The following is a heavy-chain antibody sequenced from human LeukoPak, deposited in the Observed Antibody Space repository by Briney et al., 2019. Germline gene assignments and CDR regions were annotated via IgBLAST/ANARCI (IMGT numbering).Heavy chain of an antibody. Sequence: SETLSLTCTVSGGSISSYYRSWIRQPPGKGLEWIGYIYYSGSTNYNPSLKSRVTISVDTSKNQFSLKLSSVTAADTAVYYCARGAPVLRYFGVDYWGQGTLVTVSS. CDR2: IYYSGST. CDR3: ARGAPVLRYFGVDY. CDR1: GGSISSYY. J-gene: IGHJ4*02. D-gene: IGHD3-9*01. V-gene: IGHV4-59*01.